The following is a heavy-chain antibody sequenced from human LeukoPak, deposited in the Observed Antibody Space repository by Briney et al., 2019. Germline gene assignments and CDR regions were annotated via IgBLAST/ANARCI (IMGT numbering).Heavy chain of an antibody. J-gene: IGHJ4*02. D-gene: IGHD5-18*01. CDR3: AKDGYSGFDY. V-gene: IGHV3-9*01. CDR1: GFTFSSYA. CDR2: ISWNSGSI. Sequence: GGSLRLSCAASGFTFSSYAMSWVRQAPGKGLEWVSGISWNSGSIGYADSVKGRFTISRDNAKNSLYLQMNSLRAEDTAVYYCAKDGYSGFDYWGQGTLVTVSS.